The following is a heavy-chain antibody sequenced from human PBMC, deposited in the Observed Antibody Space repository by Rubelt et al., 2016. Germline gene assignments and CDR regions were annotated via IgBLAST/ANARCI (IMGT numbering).Heavy chain of an antibody. V-gene: IGHV4-31*03. D-gene: IGHD4-17*01. CDR3: ARGSVTTEIRWFDP. CDR1: GGSISSGGYY. Sequence: QVQLQESGPGLVKPSQTLSLTCTVSGGSISSGGYYWSWIRQHPGKGLEWIGYIYYSGSTYYNPSLKSRVTISVDTSKNQSSLKLSSVTAADTAVYYCARGSVTTEIRWFDPWGQGTLVTVSS. CDR2: IYYSGST. J-gene: IGHJ5*02.